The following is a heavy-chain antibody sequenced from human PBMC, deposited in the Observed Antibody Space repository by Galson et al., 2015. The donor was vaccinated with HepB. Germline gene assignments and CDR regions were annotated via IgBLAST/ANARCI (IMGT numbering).Heavy chain of an antibody. CDR1: GYTLTELS. D-gene: IGHD5-12*01. CDR3: ATGGQAYSGYDSGGYFQH. J-gene: IGHJ1*01. Sequence: SVKVSCKVSGYTLTELSMHWVRQAPGKGLEWMGGFDPEDGETIYAQKFQGRVTMTEDTSTDTAYMELSSLRSEDTAVYYCATGGQAYSGYDSGGYFQHWGQGTLVTVSS. V-gene: IGHV1-24*01. CDR2: FDPEDGET.